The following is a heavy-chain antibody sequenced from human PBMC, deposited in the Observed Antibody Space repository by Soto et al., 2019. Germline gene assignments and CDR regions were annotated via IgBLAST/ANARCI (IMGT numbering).Heavy chain of an antibody. J-gene: IGHJ6*02. V-gene: IGHV1-18*01. CDR1: GYTFTSYA. Sequence: GASVKVSCKASGYTFTSYAMHWVRQAPGQGLEWMGWISTNNGDTTYAQKFQDRVTVTTDTSTSTVYMELRSLRSDDTAVYYCARAGAAPYYYYGMDVWGQGTRVTVSS. CDR2: ISTNNGDT. CDR3: ARAGAAPYYYYGMDV. D-gene: IGHD2-15*01.